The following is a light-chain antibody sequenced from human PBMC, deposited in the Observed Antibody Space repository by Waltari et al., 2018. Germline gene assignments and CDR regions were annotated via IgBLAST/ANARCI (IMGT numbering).Light chain of an antibody. CDR1: QNITNNY. V-gene: IGKV3-20*01. J-gene: IGKJ4*01. Sequence: EVILTQSPDTLSLSPGARATPSCRASQNITNNYLAWDQQKPGLAPRLLIYDSSSRATGVPDRFSGSGSGTDFTLTIGRLEPEDYAVYYCQQYENSPLTFGGGTQVETK. CDR3: QQYENSPLT. CDR2: DSS.